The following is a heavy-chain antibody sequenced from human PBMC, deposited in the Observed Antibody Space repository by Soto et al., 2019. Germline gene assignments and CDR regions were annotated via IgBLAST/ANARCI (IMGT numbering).Heavy chain of an antibody. J-gene: IGHJ4*02. V-gene: IGHV4-31*03. D-gene: IGHD1-1*01. CDR2: IYYTGGT. Sequence: SETLSLTCNVSGGSISSGGFFWNWIRQHPGKGLEWIGYIYYTGGTDYNPSLKSRVTISRDTSKNHLSLILGSVTAADTAMYYCARSTGTYFDYWGQGTPVTVSS. CDR1: GGSISSGGFF. CDR3: ARSTGTYFDY.